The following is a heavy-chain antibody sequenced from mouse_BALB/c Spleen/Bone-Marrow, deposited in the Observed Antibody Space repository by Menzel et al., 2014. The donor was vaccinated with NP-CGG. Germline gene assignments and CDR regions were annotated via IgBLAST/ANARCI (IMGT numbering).Heavy chain of an antibody. J-gene: IGHJ2*01. D-gene: IGHD3-2*01. V-gene: IGHV5-9-4*01. CDR1: GFSFNTYA. Sequence: EVQLVESGGGLVKPGGSLKLACEASGFSFNTYAMSWVRQSPEKRLEWVATINSGGSYTYYPDTVTGRFTISRDNAKNTLYLEMSSLKSEDAAMYYCARLDSSGSSYFDCWGQGTTLTVSS. CDR2: INSGGSYT. CDR3: ARLDSSGSSYFDC.